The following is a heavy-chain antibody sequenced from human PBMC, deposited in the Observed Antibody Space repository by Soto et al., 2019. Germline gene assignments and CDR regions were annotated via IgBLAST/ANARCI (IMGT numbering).Heavy chain of an antibody. CDR2: IWYDGSNK. CDR3: ARGFLWGSPDDAFDI. D-gene: IGHD2-21*01. J-gene: IGHJ3*02. Sequence: HPGGSLRLSCAASGFTFSSYAMSWVRQAPGKGLEWVAVIWYDGSNKYYADSVKGRFTISRDNSKNTLYLQMNSLRAEDTAVYYCARGFLWGSPDDAFDIWGQGTMVTVSS. V-gene: IGHV3-33*08. CDR1: GFTFSSYA.